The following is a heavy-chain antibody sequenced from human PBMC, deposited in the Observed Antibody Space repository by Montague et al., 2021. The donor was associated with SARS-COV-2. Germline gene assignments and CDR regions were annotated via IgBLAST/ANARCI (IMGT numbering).Heavy chain of an antibody. J-gene: IGHJ4*01. Sequence: PALVKPTQTLTLTCTFSGFSLSTSGVGVGWIRQPPGKALEWLALIYWDDDKRYGPYLKSRLTVTKDTSKNQVVLTMTNMDPVDTATYYCAHRPGGWNRYYLDYWGQGTTVTVSS. CDR3: AHRPGGWNRYYLDY. CDR2: IYWDDDK. D-gene: IGHD1-1*01. V-gene: IGHV2-5*05. CDR1: GFSLSTSGVG.